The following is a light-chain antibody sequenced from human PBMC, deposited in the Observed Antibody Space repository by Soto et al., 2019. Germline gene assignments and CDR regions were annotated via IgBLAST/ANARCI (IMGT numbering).Light chain of an antibody. CDR1: QSSSTW. CDR3: QQYNDSFPYT. J-gene: IGKJ2*01. Sequence: DIPLTKSPSTLYASVGDRVTITCRASQSSSTWLAWYQQKPGTAPKLLIYKASTLQSGVPSRFSGSRSGTEFTLTVSSLQPDDFATYYCQQYNDSFPYTFGQGTKLEIK. V-gene: IGKV1-5*03. CDR2: KAS.